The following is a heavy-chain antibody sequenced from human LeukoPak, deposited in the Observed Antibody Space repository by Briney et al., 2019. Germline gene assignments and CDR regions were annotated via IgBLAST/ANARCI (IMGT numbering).Heavy chain of an antibody. Sequence: GGSLRLSCTASGFTFSSYEMNWVRQAPGKGLEWVSYISTSDSTIYYADSVKGRFTISRDNAKNSLYLQMNSLRAEDTAIYYCARDYYDSSGYYYLDYWGQGTLVTVSS. CDR3: ARDYYDSSGYYYLDY. J-gene: IGHJ4*02. CDR1: GFTFSSYE. CDR2: ISTSDSTI. D-gene: IGHD3-22*01. V-gene: IGHV3-48*03.